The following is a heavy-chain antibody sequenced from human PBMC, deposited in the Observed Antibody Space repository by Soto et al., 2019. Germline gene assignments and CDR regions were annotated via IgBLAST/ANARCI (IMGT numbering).Heavy chain of an antibody. V-gene: IGHV6-1*01. CDR3: AGTTSHQWYYMDV. CDR1: GDSVSSNSAA. D-gene: IGHD1-7*01. Sequence: QVQLQESGPGLVKPSQTLALTCAISGDSVSSNSAAWNWIRLSPSRCLEWLARTYYRSRWYNDYAVYVRIRITINQDTSTNHVSLQLTSVTPEDTAVYYCAGTTSHQWYYMDVWGKGTTVTVSS. CDR2: TYYRSRWYN. J-gene: IGHJ6*03.